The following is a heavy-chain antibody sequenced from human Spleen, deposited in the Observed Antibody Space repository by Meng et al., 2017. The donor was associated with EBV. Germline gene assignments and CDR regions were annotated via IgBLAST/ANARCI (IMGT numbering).Heavy chain of an antibody. Sequence: QVQIQQWGAGLLTPSETLSLTCAVYDGSFSAFYWNWFRQSPGKGLEWIGEINHSGSTNYNPSLKSRVTMSVDTSKNQFSLKLSSLTAADTAMYYCAIGVTLVRGYWGQGTLVTVSS. CDR2: INHSGST. J-gene: IGHJ4*02. V-gene: IGHV4-34*01. D-gene: IGHD3-10*01. CDR3: AIGVTLVRGY. CDR1: DGSFSAFY.